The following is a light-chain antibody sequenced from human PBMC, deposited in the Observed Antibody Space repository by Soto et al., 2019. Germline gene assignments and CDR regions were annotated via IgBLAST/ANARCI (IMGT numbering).Light chain of an antibody. CDR2: GAS. J-gene: IGKJ4*01. CDR1: QSVSRTY. V-gene: IGKV3-20*01. Sequence: EIVLTQSPPTLSLSPGERATLSCRASQSVSRTYVAWYQQKPGQAPRLLIYGASSRATGITDRFSGSGSGTDFTLTISRLEPEDFAVYYCQQYGSSPLTFGGGTKVDIK. CDR3: QQYGSSPLT.